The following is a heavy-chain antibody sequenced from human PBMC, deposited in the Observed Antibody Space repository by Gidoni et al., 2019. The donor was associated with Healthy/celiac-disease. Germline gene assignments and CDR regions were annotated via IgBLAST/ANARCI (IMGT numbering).Heavy chain of an antibody. CDR1: GGPISSGSYY. CDR3: ARRWELPSAFDI. CDR2: IYTSGST. Sequence: QVQLQESGPGLVKPSQTLSLTCTVSGGPISSGSYYWSWIRQPAGKGLEWIGRIYTSGSTNYNPSLKSRVTISVDTSKNQFSLKLSSVTAADTAVYYCARRWELPSAFDIWGQGTMVTVSS. D-gene: IGHD1-26*01. V-gene: IGHV4-61*02. J-gene: IGHJ3*02.